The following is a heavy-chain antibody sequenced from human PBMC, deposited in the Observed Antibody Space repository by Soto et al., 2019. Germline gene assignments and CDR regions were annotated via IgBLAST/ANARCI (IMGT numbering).Heavy chain of an antibody. D-gene: IGHD3-3*01. Sequence: QVQLVQSGAEVKKPGASVKVSCKASGYTFTSYGISWVRQAPGQGLEWMGWISAYNGNTNYAQKLQGRVTMTTDTATSTAYMEVRSLRSDDTAVYYCARDFVTIFGVVDQLDSWGQGTLVTVSS. CDR1: GYTFTSYG. CDR2: ISAYNGNT. V-gene: IGHV1-18*01. CDR3: ARDFVTIFGVVDQLDS. J-gene: IGHJ4*02.